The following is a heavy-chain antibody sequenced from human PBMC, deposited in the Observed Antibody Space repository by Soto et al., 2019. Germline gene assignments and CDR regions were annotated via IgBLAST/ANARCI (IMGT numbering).Heavy chain of an antibody. CDR3: ARLTRGVYDLDRLWEKFDY. CDR2: IYWDDDK. V-gene: IGHV2-5*02. J-gene: IGHJ4*02. D-gene: IGHD5-12*01. CDR1: GFSLSSIGMG. Sequence: QITVKESGLALVKPTETLTLSCTFSGFSLSSIGMGVGWIRQPPGKALEWLALIYWDDDKPYSPCLSSRLTITKDPTKNQVALTMTTMDPVDTATYYCARLTRGVYDLDRLWEKFDYWGQGTLVTVSS.